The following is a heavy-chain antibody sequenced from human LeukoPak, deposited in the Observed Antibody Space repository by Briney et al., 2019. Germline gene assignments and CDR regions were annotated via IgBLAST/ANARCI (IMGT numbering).Heavy chain of an antibody. J-gene: IGHJ3*02. CDR1: GGSISSYY. CDR3: ARVYGSGYDFRGAFDI. D-gene: IGHD5-12*01. Sequence: SETLSLTCTVPGGSISSYYWSWIRQPPGKGLEWIGRIYTSGSTNYNPSRKRRVTMSVDTSKTQFSLKLSSVTAADTAVYYCARVYGSGYDFRGAFDIWGQGTMVTVSS. V-gene: IGHV4-4*07. CDR2: IYTSGST.